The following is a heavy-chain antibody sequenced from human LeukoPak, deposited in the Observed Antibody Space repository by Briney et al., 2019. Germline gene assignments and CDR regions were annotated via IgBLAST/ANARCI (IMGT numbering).Heavy chain of an antibody. CDR1: GFTFSSYS. D-gene: IGHD6-19*01. CDR2: ISSSSSYI. J-gene: IGHJ3*02. Sequence: GGSLRLSCAASGFTFSSYSMNWVRQAPGKGLEWVSSISSSSSYIYYADSLKGRFTISRDNAKNSLYLQMNSLRAEDTAVYYCATDEEQWLVHAFDIWGQGTMVTVSS. CDR3: ATDEEQWLVHAFDI. V-gene: IGHV3-21*01.